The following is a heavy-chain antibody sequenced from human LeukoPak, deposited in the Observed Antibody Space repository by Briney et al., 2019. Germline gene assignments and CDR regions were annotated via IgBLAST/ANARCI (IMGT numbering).Heavy chain of an antibody. V-gene: IGHV5-51*01. D-gene: IGHD1-1*01. Sequence: GESLKISCQGSGYSFTKYWIGWVRQMPGKGLEWMGIFYPGDSDIKYSPSFEGHVTISDDQSISTSYLDWSSLKASDTAMYYCVRVAKATGADYWGQGTLVTVSS. CDR1: GYSFTKYW. CDR3: VRVAKATGADY. CDR2: FYPGDSDI. J-gene: IGHJ4*02.